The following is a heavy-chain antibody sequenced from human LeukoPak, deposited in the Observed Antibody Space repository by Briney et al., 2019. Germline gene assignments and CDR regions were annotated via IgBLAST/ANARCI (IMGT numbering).Heavy chain of an antibody. CDR2: IYSGGST. CDR1: GFTVSSNY. D-gene: IGHD6-19*01. CDR3: ARDSGWYPEGYYYYMDV. V-gene: IGHV3-53*01. J-gene: IGHJ6*03. Sequence: QPGGSLRLSCAASGFTVSSNYMSWVRQAPGKGLEWVSVIYSGGSTYYADSVKGRFTISGDNSKNTLYLQMNSLRAEDTAVYYCARDSGWYPEGYYYYMDVWGKGTTVTVSS.